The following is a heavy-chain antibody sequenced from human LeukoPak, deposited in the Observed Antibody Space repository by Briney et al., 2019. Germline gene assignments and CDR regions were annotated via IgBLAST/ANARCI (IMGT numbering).Heavy chain of an antibody. CDR2: IRSKANSYAT. Sequence: GGSLRLSCAASGFTFSGSAMHWVRQASGKGPEWVGRIRSKANSYATAFAASVKGRFTISRDDSKNTAYLQMNSLKTEDTAVYYCTRRTGAGSYYFDFWGQGTLVTVSS. D-gene: IGHD6-25*01. CDR3: TRRTGAGSYYFDF. V-gene: IGHV3-73*01. CDR1: GFTFSGSA. J-gene: IGHJ4*02.